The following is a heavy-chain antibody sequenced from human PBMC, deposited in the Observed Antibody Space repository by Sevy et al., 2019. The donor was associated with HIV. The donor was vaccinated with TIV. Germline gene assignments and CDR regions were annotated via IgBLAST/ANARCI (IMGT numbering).Heavy chain of an antibody. CDR1: GFTFISYA. J-gene: IGHJ4*02. CDR2: ISGSGGST. Sequence: GGSLRLSCAASGFTFISYAMSWVRQAPGKGLEWVSTISGSGGSTYYANAVKGRFTSSRDNSKNTVYLEMNGLRAEDTAVYFCAKDGIIAAPVTVLATVPPYYFDYWGQGTLVTVSS. CDR3: AKDGIIAAPVTVLATVPPYYFDY. D-gene: IGHD6-13*01. V-gene: IGHV3-23*01.